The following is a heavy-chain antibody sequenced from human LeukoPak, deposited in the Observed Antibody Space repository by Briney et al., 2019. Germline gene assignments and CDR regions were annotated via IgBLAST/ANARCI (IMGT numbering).Heavy chain of an antibody. V-gene: IGHV4-38-2*02. CDR1: GYSISSGYY. Sequence: SETLSLTCTVSGYSISSGYYWSWIRQPPGKGLEWIGYIYYSGSTNYNPSLKSRVTVSVDTSKNQFSLKLSSVTAADTAVYYCARDRGYSGQNWFDPWGQGTLVTVSS. D-gene: IGHD5-12*01. CDR3: ARDRGYSGQNWFDP. J-gene: IGHJ5*02. CDR2: IYYSGST.